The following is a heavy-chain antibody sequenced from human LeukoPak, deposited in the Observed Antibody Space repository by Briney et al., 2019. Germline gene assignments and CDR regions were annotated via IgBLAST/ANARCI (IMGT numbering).Heavy chain of an antibody. CDR1: GFTFSSYW. CDR3: ARVIFGALIYYYYYMDV. J-gene: IGHJ6*03. CDR2: IKQDGSEK. Sequence: GGSLRLSCAASGFTFSSYWMSWVRQAPGKGLEWVANIKQDGSEKYYVDSVKGRFTISRGNAKNSLYLQMNSLRAEDTAVYYCARVIFGALIYYYYYMDVWGKGTTVTVSS. V-gene: IGHV3-7*01. D-gene: IGHD3-3*01.